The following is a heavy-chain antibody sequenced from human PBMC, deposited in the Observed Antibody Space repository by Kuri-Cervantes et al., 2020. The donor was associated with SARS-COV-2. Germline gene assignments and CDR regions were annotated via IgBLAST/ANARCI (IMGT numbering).Heavy chain of an antibody. Sequence: SETLSLTCTVSGGSISSGSYYWSWLRQSPGKGLEWIGYIYYGGSTTYNPALKSRVTISIDMTNNQFFLNLKGASAADTAVYYCARGFWTGFLFDSWGQGSLVTVSS. CDR3: ARGFWTGFLFDS. CDR2: IYYGGST. CDR1: GGSISSGSYY. J-gene: IGHJ4*02. D-gene: IGHD3/OR15-3a*01. V-gene: IGHV4-61*01.